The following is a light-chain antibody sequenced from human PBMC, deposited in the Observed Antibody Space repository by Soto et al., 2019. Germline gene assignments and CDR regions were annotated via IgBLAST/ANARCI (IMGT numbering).Light chain of an antibody. V-gene: IGLV2-14*03. CDR3: SSYTRTSAVV. CDR1: TSDVGGYNY. J-gene: IGLJ2*01. CDR2: DVS. Sequence: QAVVTQPASVSGSPGQSITISCTGTTSDVGGYNYVSWYQQHPGKAPKLIIFDVSNRPSGVSNRFSGSKSGNTASLTISGLQGEDEADYFCSSYTRTSAVVFGGGTKLTVL.